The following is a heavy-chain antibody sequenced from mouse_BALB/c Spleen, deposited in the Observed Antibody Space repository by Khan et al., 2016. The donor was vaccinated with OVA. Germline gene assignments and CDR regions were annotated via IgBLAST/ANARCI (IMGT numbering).Heavy chain of an antibody. CDR3: ARETARALHAMDY. J-gene: IGHJ4*01. CDR1: GFNIKDYY. Sequence: VQLQQSGAELVRPGALVKLSCKVSGFNIKDYYMHWVKQRPEQGLEWIGWIDPENGNTIYDSKFQGKASITADTSSNTAYLQLSSLTSEDTAVYDCARETARALHAMDYWGQGTSVTDSS. D-gene: IGHD3-2*01. V-gene: IGHV14-1*02. CDR2: IDPENGNT.